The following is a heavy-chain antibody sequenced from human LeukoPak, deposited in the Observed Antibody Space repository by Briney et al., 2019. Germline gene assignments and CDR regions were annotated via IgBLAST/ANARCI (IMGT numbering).Heavy chain of an antibody. Sequence: SETLSLTCTVSGGSISSYYWSWIRQPPGKGLEWIGYIYYSGSTNYNPSLKSRVTMSVDTSKNQFSLKLSSVTAADTAVYYCARRKKNYGGNLNWFDPWGQGTLVTVSS. CDR1: GGSISSYY. D-gene: IGHD4-23*01. J-gene: IGHJ5*02. CDR2: IYYSGST. V-gene: IGHV4-59*01. CDR3: ARRKKNYGGNLNWFDP.